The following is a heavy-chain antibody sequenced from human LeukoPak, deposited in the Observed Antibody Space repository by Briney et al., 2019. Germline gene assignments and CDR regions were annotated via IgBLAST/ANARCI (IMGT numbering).Heavy chain of an antibody. J-gene: IGHJ3*02. CDR3: ARALNYYDRPFDI. Sequence: SETLSLTCTVSGGSVSSGSYYWNWIRQPPGKGLEWIAYIYYSGSTNYNSSLKSRVTISIDTSKNQFSLKLSSVTAADTAVYYCARALNYYDRPFDIWGQGTMVTVSS. V-gene: IGHV4-61*01. CDR1: GGSVSSGSYY. D-gene: IGHD3-22*01. CDR2: IYYSGST.